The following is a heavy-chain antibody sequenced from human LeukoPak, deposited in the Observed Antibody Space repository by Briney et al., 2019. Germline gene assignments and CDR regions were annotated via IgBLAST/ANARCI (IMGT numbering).Heavy chain of an antibody. V-gene: IGHV1-46*01. CDR1: GYTFTSYY. Sequence: ASVKVSCKASGYTFTSYYMHWVRQAPGQGLEWMGIINPSGGSTSYAQKFQGRVTMTRDTSTSTVYMELSSLRSDDTSVYYCARSSLTIFGVVHWYFDLWGRGTLVTVSS. J-gene: IGHJ2*01. D-gene: IGHD3-3*01. CDR3: ARSSLTIFGVVHWYFDL. CDR2: INPSGGST.